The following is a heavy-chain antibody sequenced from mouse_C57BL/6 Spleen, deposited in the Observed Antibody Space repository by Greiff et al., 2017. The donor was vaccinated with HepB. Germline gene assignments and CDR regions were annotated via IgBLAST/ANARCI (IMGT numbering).Heavy chain of an antibody. V-gene: IGHV1-69*01. Sequence: QVQLQQSGAELVMPGASVKLSCKASGYTFTSYWMHWVKQRPGQGLEWIGEIDPSDSYTNYNQKFKGKSTLTVDKSSSTAYMQLSSLTSEDSAVYYCARGGDGNYHYAMDYWGQGTSVTGSS. J-gene: IGHJ4*01. CDR2: IDPSDSYT. CDR3: ARGGDGNYHYAMDY. D-gene: IGHD2-1*01. CDR1: GYTFTSYW.